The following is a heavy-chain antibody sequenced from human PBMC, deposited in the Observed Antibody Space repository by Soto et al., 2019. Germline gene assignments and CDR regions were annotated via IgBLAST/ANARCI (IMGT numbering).Heavy chain of an antibody. Sequence: QVQLLQSGGEVKEPGASVKVSCKTSGYTFTSYAISWVRQAPGQGLEWLGWVSPYNGYTSYARRFQSRSTMATDTSTMTAYMDLRSLTSDDTAVYYGARDRRGENQQPWFGPWGQGTLVTVSS. V-gene: IGHV1-18*01. CDR3: ARDRRGENQQPWFGP. J-gene: IGHJ5*02. CDR1: GYTFTSYA. CDR2: VSPYNGYT. D-gene: IGHD6-13*01.